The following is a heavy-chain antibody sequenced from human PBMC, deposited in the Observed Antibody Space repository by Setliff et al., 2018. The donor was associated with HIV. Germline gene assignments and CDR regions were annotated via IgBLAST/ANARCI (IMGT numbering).Heavy chain of an antibody. CDR3: ANSYSASGNYHYYDYLDV. CDR1: GFTFSSYA. CDR2: ITSGGST. Sequence: SLRLSCAASGFTFSSYAMSWVRQTPEKGLEWVSIITSGGSTYYADSAKGRFIISRDNSQNTLYLQMNSLRIEDSGAYYCANSYSASGNYHYYDYLDVWGKGTTVTVSS. J-gene: IGHJ6*03. V-gene: IGHV3-23*01. D-gene: IGHD3-10*01.